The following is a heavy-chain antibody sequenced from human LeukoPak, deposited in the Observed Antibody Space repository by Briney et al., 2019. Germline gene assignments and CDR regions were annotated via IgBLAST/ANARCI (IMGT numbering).Heavy chain of an antibody. D-gene: IGHD3-10*01. CDR2: ISSSSSYI. CDR3: ATLGSGRNYYMDV. Sequence: GGSLRLSCAASGFTFSSYSMNWVRQAPGKGLEWVSSISSSSSYIYYADSVKGRFTISRDNSKNTLYLQMNSLRAEDTAVYYCATLGSGRNYYMDVWGKGTTVTISS. J-gene: IGHJ6*03. CDR1: GFTFSSYS. V-gene: IGHV3-21*01.